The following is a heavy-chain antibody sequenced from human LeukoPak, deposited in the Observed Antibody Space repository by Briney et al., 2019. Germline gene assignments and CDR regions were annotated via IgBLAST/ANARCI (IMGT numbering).Heavy chain of an antibody. V-gene: IGHV1-46*01. CDR2: INPSGGST. CDR3: ARGDHVRIYAESAFDI. J-gene: IGHJ3*02. Sequence: ASVKVSCKASVYTFTRYYMHWVRQAPGQGLEWMGIINPSGGSTNYAQKFQGRVTMTRDTSTSTVYMELSRLRSEDTAVYYCARGDHVRIYAESAFDIWGQGTKVTVSS. D-gene: IGHD3-3*01. CDR1: VYTFTRYY.